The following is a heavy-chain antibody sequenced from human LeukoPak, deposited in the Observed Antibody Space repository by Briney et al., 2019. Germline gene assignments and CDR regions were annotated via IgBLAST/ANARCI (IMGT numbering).Heavy chain of an antibody. Sequence: ASVKVSCKASGYTFTSYAMNWVRQAPGQGLEWMGWINTNTGNPTYAQGFTGRFVFSLDTSVSTAYLQISSLKAEDTAVYYCARHLNYHDSSGYYYADFWGQGTLVTVSS. CDR3: ARHLNYHDSSGYYYADF. CDR1: GYTFTSYA. J-gene: IGHJ4*02. D-gene: IGHD3-22*01. V-gene: IGHV7-4-1*02. CDR2: INTNTGNP.